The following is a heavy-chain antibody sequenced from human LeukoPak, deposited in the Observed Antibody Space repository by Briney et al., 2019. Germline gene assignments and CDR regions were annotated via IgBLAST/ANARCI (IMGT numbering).Heavy chain of an antibody. D-gene: IGHD6-19*01. J-gene: IGHJ2*01. CDR1: GFTFSSYA. CDR2: ISGSGGST. CDR3: ARDGYSSGPGDWYFDL. V-gene: IGHV3-23*01. Sequence: QAGGSLRLSCAASGFTFSSYAMSWVRQAPGKGLEWVSAISGSGGSTYYADSVKGRFTISRDNSKNTVSLQMNSLRTEDTAVYYCARDGYSSGPGDWYFDLWGRGTLVTVSS.